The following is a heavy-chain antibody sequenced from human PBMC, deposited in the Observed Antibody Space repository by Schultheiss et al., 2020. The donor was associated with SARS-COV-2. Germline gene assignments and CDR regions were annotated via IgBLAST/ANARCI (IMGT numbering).Heavy chain of an antibody. D-gene: IGHD4-23*01. CDR3: ARDATTVVNPSYFDY. Sequence: ASVKVSCKASGGTFSSYGISWVRQAPGQGLEWMGWISAYNGNTNYAQKLQGRVTMTTDTSTSTAYMELRSLRSDDTAVYYCARDATTVVNPSYFDYWGQGTLVTVAS. J-gene: IGHJ4*02. CDR1: GGTFSSYG. V-gene: IGHV1-18*01. CDR2: ISAYNGNT.